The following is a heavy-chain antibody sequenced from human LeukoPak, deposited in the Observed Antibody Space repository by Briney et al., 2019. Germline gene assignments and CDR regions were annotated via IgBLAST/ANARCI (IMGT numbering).Heavy chain of an antibody. V-gene: IGHV3-9*01. CDR2: ISWNSGSI. D-gene: IGHD3-10*01. J-gene: IGHJ4*02. CDR1: GFTFDDYA. CDR3: AKARWGRALWFGEYDY. Sequence: GGSLRLSCAASGFTFDDYAMHWVRQAPGKGLEWVSDISWNSGSIGYADSVKGRFTISRDNAKNSLYLQMNSLRAEDTALYYCAKARWGRALWFGEYDYWGQGTLVTVSS.